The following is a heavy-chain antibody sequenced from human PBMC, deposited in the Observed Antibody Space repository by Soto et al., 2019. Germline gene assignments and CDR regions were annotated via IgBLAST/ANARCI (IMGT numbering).Heavy chain of an antibody. J-gene: IGHJ4*02. Sequence: QVQLQESGPGLVKPSETLSLTCTVSGGSISSFYWSWIRQPPGKGLEWIGYIYYSGSTNYNPSLKSRLTISLDTSKNQFSLKLSSVTAADTAVYYCARGGAQISSLTTFDYWGQGTLVTVSS. D-gene: IGHD1-26*01. CDR2: IYYSGST. V-gene: IGHV4-59*01. CDR1: GGSISSFY. CDR3: ARGGAQISSLTTFDY.